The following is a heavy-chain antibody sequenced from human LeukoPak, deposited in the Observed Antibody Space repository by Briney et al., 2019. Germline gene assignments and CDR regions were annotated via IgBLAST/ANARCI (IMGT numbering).Heavy chain of an antibody. CDR2: ISYDGSNK. D-gene: IGHD6-19*01. CDR1: GFTFSSYG. V-gene: IGHV3-30*03. Sequence: PGGSLRLSCAASGFTFSSYGMHWVRQAPGKGLEWVAVISYDGSNKYYADSVKGRFIISRDNSKNTLYLQMSSLRAEDTAVYYCASDSIAVADGWAGFDYWGQGTLVTVSS. CDR3: ASDSIAVADGWAGFDY. J-gene: IGHJ4*02.